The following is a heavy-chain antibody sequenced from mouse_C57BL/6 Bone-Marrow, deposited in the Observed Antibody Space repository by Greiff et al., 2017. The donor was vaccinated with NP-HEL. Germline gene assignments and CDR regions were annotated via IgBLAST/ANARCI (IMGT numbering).Heavy chain of an antibody. V-gene: IGHV5-6*02. CDR2: ISSGGSYT. Sequence: DVKLVESGGDLVKPGGSLKLSCAASGFTFSSYGMSWVRQTPDKRLEWVATISSGGSYTYYPDSVKGRFTISRDNAKNTLYLQMSSLKSEDTAMYYCAGTVVATMDYWGQGTSVTVSS. CDR3: AGTVVATMDY. J-gene: IGHJ4*01. CDR1: GFTFSSYG. D-gene: IGHD1-1*01.